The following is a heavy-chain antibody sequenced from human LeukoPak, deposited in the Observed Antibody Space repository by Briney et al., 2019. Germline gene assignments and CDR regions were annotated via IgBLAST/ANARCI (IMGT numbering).Heavy chain of an antibody. CDR2: ISGSSGST. CDR3: AKDRCSGGSCYTVGSFDY. J-gene: IGHJ4*02. V-gene: IGHV3-23*01. D-gene: IGHD2-15*01. Sequence: GGSLRLSCAASGFTFSSYGMHWVRQAPGKGLEWVSGISGSSGSTYYADSVKGRFTISRDNSKNTLYLQMNSLRAEDTAVYYCAKDRCSGGSCYTVGSFDYWGQGTLVTVSS. CDR1: GFTFSSYG.